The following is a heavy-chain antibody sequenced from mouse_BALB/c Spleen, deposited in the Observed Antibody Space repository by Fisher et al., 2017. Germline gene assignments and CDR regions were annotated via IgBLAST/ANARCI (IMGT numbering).Heavy chain of an antibody. CDR3: ARSPQRLYYAMDY. V-gene: IGHV1-9*01. J-gene: IGHJ4*01. D-gene: IGHD2-12*01. Sequence: KFKGKATFTADTSSNTAYMQLSSLTSEDSAVYYCARSPQRLYYAMDYWGQGTSVTVSS.